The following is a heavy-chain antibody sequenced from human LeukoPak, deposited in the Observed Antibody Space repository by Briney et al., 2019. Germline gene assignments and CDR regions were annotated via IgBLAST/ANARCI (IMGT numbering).Heavy chain of an antibody. CDR2: ISSSSSYI. CDR1: GFTFSSYS. V-gene: IGHV3-21*01. Sequence: GGSLRLSCAASGFTFSSYSMNWVRQAPGKGLEWVSSISSSSSYIYYADSVRGRFTISRDNAKNSLYLQMNSLRAEDTAVYYCARDRIPGVVAPNDAFDIWGQGTMVTVSS. CDR3: ARDRIPGVVAPNDAFDI. D-gene: IGHD3-3*01. J-gene: IGHJ3*02.